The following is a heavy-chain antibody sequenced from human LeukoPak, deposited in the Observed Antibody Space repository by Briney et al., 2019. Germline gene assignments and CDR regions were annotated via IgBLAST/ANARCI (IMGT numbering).Heavy chain of an antibody. CDR3: AELGITMIGGV. J-gene: IGHJ6*04. V-gene: IGHV3-48*04. CDR1: GFTLSSYG. D-gene: IGHD3-10*02. Sequence: GGSLRLSCAASGFTLSSYGMTWVRQAPGKRLEWVSYISSSGSTIYYADSVKGRFTISRDNAKNSLYLQMNSLRAEDTAVYYCAELGITMIGGVWGKGTTVTISS. CDR2: ISSSGSTI.